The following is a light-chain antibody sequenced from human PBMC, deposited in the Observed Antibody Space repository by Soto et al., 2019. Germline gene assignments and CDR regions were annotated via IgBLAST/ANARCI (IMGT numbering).Light chain of an antibody. V-gene: IGLV2-23*01. CDR2: EGS. J-gene: IGLJ2*01. Sequence: QSVLTQPASVSGSPVQWITGSFTGTNGDVGSYNLVSWYQQHPGKGPRLIIYEGSKRPSGVSNRFSGSKSGNTASLTISELQAEDEADYYCCSYAGTSVIFGGGTKVTVL. CDR3: CSYAGTSVI. CDR1: NGDVGSYNL.